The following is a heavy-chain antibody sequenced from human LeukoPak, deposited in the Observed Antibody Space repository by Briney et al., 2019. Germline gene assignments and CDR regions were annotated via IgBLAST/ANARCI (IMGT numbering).Heavy chain of an antibody. V-gene: IGHV3-23*01. CDR3: AKMKGHPLQKYYMDV. J-gene: IGHJ6*01. Sequence: GGSLRLSCAASGFTFSGFAMSWVRRTPGKGLEWVSGVSGSGDNTLYAASVKGRFTISRDNSKNTLYLEMNSLRAEDTAIYYCAKMKGHPLQKYYMDVWGQGTTVTVSS. CDR2: VSGSGDNT. CDR1: GFTFSGFA. D-gene: IGHD2/OR15-2a*01.